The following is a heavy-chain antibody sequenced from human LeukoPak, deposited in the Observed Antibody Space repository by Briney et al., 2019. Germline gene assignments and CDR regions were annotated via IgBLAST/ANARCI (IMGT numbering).Heavy chain of an antibody. V-gene: IGHV3-30*02. CDR2: IQSDDNNK. CDR3: ARQYISGQWYFDY. Sequence: PGESLRLSCVASGFTFSTYGMHWVRQAPGKGLEWVGFIQSDDNNKNYADSVKGRFIISRDNSKKTLYLQMNSLIPEDTAVYYCARQYISGQWYFDYWGQGTLVTVSS. D-gene: IGHD5-18*01. CDR1: GFTFSTYG. J-gene: IGHJ4*02.